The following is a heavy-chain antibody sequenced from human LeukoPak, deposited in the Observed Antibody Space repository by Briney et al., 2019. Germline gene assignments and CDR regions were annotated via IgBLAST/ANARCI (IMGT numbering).Heavy chain of an antibody. Sequence: GGSLRLSCAASGFGLSAYNMNWVRQAPGRGLEWVSCISSSSSLIFYSDSVRGRFTISRDNAKNLLYLHMNSLRVEDTAVYYCAKVDRGDYSSSPVPYYNYYMNVWGKGTTVTVSS. CDR3: AKVDRGDYSSSPVPYYNYYMNV. D-gene: IGHD6-13*01. CDR2: ISSSSSLI. CDR1: GFGLSAYN. J-gene: IGHJ6*03. V-gene: IGHV3-21*01.